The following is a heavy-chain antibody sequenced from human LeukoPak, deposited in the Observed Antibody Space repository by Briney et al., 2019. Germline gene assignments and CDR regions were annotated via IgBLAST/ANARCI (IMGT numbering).Heavy chain of an antibody. CDR3: ATAPYYYDSSGYIAKRFDP. D-gene: IGHD3-22*01. V-gene: IGHV1-69*13. Sequence: SVKVSCKASGGIFSSYAISWVRQAPGQGLEWMGGIIPIFGTANYAQKFQGRVTITADESTSTAYMELSSLRSEDTAVYYCATAPYYYDSSGYIAKRFDPWGQGTLVTVSS. J-gene: IGHJ5*02. CDR1: GGIFSSYA. CDR2: IIPIFGTA.